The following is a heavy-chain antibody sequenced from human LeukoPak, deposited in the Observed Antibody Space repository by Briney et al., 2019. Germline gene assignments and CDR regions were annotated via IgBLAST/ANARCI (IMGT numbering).Heavy chain of an antibody. D-gene: IGHD4-23*01. CDR3: ARFRSGGFYFFDS. J-gene: IGHJ4*02. V-gene: IGHV4-61*01. CDR2: VFATGSA. Sequence: SETLSLTCTVSGASLTNPTYYQWTWIRQPPGKGLELIGKVFATGSAIVNSSLTSRVTIPLDTSNSQFSLKLRSVTAEDSAVYYCARFRSGGFYFFDSWGQGALVTVSS. CDR1: GASLTNPTYY.